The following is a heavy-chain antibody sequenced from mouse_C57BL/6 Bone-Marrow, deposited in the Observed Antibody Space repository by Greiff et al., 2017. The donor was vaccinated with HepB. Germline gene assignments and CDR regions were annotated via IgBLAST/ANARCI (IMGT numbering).Heavy chain of an antibody. D-gene: IGHD1-1*01. Sequence: VQLQQSGAELARPGASVKLSCKASGYTFTSYGISWVKQRTGQGLEWIGEIYPRSGNTYYNEKFKGKATLTADKSSSTAYMELRSLTSEDSAVYFCARPPTVVAKDWYFDVWGTGTTVTVSS. J-gene: IGHJ1*03. CDR1: GYTFTSYG. CDR2: IYPRSGNT. V-gene: IGHV1-81*01. CDR3: ARPPTVVAKDWYFDV.